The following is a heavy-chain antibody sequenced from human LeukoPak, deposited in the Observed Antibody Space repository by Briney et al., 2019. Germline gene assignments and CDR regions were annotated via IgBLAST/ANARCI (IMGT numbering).Heavy chain of an antibody. CDR3: ASQRLVYCSGGSCYQDY. J-gene: IGHJ4*02. CDR2: IYSSGRT. CDR1: GFIISANF. D-gene: IGHD2-15*01. V-gene: IGHV3-66*04. Sequence: GGSLRLSCAASGFIISANFMSWVRQAPGKGLEWVSVIYSSGRTEYADSVKGRFSMSRDNSKNTLYLQMSGLRADDTAVYYCASQRLVYCSGGSCYQDYWGQGTLVTVSS.